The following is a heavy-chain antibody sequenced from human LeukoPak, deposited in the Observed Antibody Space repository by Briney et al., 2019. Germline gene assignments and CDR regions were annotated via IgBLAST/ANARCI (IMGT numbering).Heavy chain of an antibody. J-gene: IGHJ4*02. CDR2: IYPGDSDV. D-gene: IGHD3-16*01. Sequence: GESLKISCKGLGYNFTNYWIGWVRQMPGKGLEWMGIIYPGDSDVRYSPSFQGQVTVSADKSINTAYLQRSSLKASDTAIYYCARGGSHFEYWGQGTLVTVSS. CDR1: GYNFTNYW. V-gene: IGHV5-51*01. CDR3: ARGGSHFEY.